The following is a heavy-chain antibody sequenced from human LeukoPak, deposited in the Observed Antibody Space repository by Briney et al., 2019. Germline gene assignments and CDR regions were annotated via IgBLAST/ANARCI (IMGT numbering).Heavy chain of an antibody. CDR1: GFIFSGYS. CDR2: ISGSGGST. D-gene: IGHD3-22*01. V-gene: IGHV3-23*01. J-gene: IGHJ4*02. CDR3: AKLRVSDSSGYYWDY. Sequence: GGSLRLSCAASGFIFSGYSMNWVRQAPGKGLEWVSAISGSGGSTCYADSVKGRFAISRDNSKNTLYLQMNSLRAEDTAVYYCAKLRVSDSSGYYWDYWGQGTLVTVSS.